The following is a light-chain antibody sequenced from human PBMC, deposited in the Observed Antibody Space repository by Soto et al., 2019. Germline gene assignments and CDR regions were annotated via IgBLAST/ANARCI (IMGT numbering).Light chain of an antibody. CDR2: GAS. V-gene: IGKV3-20*01. CDR1: QSVSNNY. J-gene: IGKJ1*01. Sequence: EIVMAQSAGTLSLSPGEKATLPCRASQSVSNNYLAWYQQKPGQAPRLLIYGASNRATGIPDRFSGSGSGTDFTLTISRLEPEDFAVYYCQQYGSSGTFAQGTKVDIK. CDR3: QQYGSSGT.